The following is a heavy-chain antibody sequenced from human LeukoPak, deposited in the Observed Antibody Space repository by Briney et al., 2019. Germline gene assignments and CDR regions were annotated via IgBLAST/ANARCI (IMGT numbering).Heavy chain of an antibody. CDR2: ISYSGST. CDR3: ARAEVIPMVEFDYFYGRDV. Sequence: SSETLSLTCTVSGGSISSYFWTWIRQPPGKGLEWIGYISYSGSTNYNPSLKSRITISVDTSRNRFSLKLRSVTAADTAVYYCARAEVIPMVEFDYFYGRDVWGQGTTVIVSS. J-gene: IGHJ6*02. D-gene: IGHD2-15*01. V-gene: IGHV4-59*01. CDR1: GGSISSYF.